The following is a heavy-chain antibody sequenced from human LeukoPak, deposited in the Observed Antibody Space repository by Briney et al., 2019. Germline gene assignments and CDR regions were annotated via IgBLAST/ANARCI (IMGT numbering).Heavy chain of an antibody. CDR1: GFTFSSYG. J-gene: IGHJ6*02. V-gene: IGHV3-30*18. Sequence: PGGSLRLPCAASGFTFSSYGMHWVRQAPGKGLEWVAVISYDGSNKYYADSVKGRFTISRDNSKNTLYLQMNSLRAEDTAVYYCAKVALGYCSSTSCHASGMDVWGQGTTVTVSS. CDR3: AKVALGYCSSTSCHASGMDV. D-gene: IGHD2-2*01. CDR2: ISYDGSNK.